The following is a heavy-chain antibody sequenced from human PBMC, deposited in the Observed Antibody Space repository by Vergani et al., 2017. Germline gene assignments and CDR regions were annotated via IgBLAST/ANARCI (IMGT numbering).Heavy chain of an antibody. CDR2: ISFDGSNK. J-gene: IGHJ6*03. CDR3: AGANTGPTRYYYYMDV. D-gene: IGHD2-8*02. V-gene: IGHV3-30-3*01. Sequence: QVQLVESGGGVVQSGRSLRLSCSASGITFSSYSMHWVRQAPGKGLEWEAVISFDGSNKYYADSVKGRFTISRDNSKNTMDLHMNSLRAEDTAVYFCAGANTGPTRYYYYMDVWGK. CDR1: GITFSSYS.